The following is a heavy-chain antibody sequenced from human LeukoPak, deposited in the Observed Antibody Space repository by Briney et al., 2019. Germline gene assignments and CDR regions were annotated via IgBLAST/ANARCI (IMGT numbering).Heavy chain of an antibody. CDR3: ASDSGYDYWFDP. CDR2: IYYSGST. Sequence: SETLSLTCTVSGGSISSSSYYWGWIRQPPGKGLEWIGSIYYSGSTYYNPSHKSRVTISVDTSKNQFSLKLSSVTAADTAVYYCASDSGYDYWFDPWGQGTLVTVSS. CDR1: GGSISSSSYY. D-gene: IGHD5-12*01. J-gene: IGHJ5*02. V-gene: IGHV4-39*07.